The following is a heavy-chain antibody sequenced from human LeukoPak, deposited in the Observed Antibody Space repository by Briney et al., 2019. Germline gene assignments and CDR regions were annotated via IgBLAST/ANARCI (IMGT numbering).Heavy chain of an antibody. V-gene: IGHV3-7*01. Sequence: GGSLRLSCAASGFTFSNYWMSWVRPAPGKGLEWVANIKQDGSEKYYVDSVKGRFTISRDTAKNSLYLQMNSLRAEDTAVYYCARDGREQWFLGGQGTLVTVSS. CDR3: ARDGREQWFL. D-gene: IGHD6-19*01. CDR1: GFTFSNYW. J-gene: IGHJ4*02. CDR2: IKQDGSEK.